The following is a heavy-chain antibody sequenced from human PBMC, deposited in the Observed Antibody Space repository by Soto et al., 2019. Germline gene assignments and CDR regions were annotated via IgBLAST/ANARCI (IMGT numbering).Heavy chain of an antibody. CDR3: ASPSSPEDWFDP. D-gene: IGHD2-2*01. V-gene: IGHV1-69*01. J-gene: IGHJ5*02. CDR2: IIPIFGTA. Sequence: QVQLVQSGAEVKKPGSSVKVSCKASGVTFSSYPISWVRQAPGQGLEWMGGIIPIFGTANYAQKFQGRVTITADESTSTAYMDLSSLRSEDTAVYYCASPSSPEDWFDPWGQGTLVTVSS. CDR1: GVTFSSYP.